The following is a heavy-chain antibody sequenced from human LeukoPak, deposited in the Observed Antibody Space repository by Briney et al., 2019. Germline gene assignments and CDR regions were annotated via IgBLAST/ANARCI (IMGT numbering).Heavy chain of an antibody. V-gene: IGHV4-34*01. CDR1: GGSFSGYD. CDR3: ARDLYGDTAMGPRADAFDI. D-gene: IGHD5-18*01. CDR2: ISHSGST. Sequence: SETLSLTCAVYGGSFSGYDWSWIRQPPGKGLEWIGEISHSGSTNYNPSLKSRVTISVDTSKNQFSLKLSSVTAADTAVYYCARDLYGDTAMGPRADAFDIWGQGTMVTVSS. J-gene: IGHJ3*02.